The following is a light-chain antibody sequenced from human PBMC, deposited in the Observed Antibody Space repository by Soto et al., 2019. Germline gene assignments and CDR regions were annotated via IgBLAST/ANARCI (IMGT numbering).Light chain of an antibody. V-gene: IGKV3-20*01. Sequence: EIVLTQSPGTLSLSPGDTATLSCRASQSVRSNCLAWYQHQPGQAPRLLSHDAYRRATGIPDRFSGSGSDSAFTSTISRRYPEDSAVYYCQQDACSPRTFGQGTKLEIK. CDR1: QSVRSNC. CDR3: QQDACSPRT. CDR2: DAY. J-gene: IGKJ2*01.